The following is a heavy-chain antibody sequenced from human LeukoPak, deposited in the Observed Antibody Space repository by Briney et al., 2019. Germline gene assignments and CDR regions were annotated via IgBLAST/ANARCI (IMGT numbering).Heavy chain of an antibody. Sequence: PSETLSLTCTVSGGSISSYSWSWIRQPPGKGLEWIGYISYSGSTYYNPSLKSRVTMSLDTSKNQFSLKLSSVTAADTAVYYCARYRFGELTYFDYWGQGTLVTVSS. D-gene: IGHD3-10*01. CDR2: ISYSGST. CDR3: ARYRFGELTYFDY. J-gene: IGHJ4*02. CDR1: GGSISSYS. V-gene: IGHV4-59*12.